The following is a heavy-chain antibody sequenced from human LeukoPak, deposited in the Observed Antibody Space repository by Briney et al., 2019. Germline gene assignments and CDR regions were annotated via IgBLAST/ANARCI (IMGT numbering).Heavy chain of an antibody. CDR2: IYYSGST. J-gene: IGHJ4*02. CDR3: ARADRPCSGGSCYYYFDY. D-gene: IGHD2-15*01. CDR1: GGSISSYY. V-gene: IGHV4-59*12. Sequence: SETLSLTCTVSGGSISSYYWSWIRQPPGKGLEWIGYIYYSGSTNYNPSLKSRVTMSVDTSKNQFSLKLSSVTAADTAVYYCARADRPCSGGSCYYYFDYWGQGTLVTVSS.